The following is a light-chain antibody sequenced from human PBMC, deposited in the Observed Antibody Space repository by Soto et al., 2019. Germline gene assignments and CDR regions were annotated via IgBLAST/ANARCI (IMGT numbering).Light chain of an antibody. Sequence: EIVLTQSPATLSLSPGESATLSCRASRSVSNYLAWYQQKPGQAPRLLIYDASSRPTDIPARFSGSGSGTDFTLTTSSLEPEDFALYYCQQRSNWPITVGQGTLLESK. CDR3: QQRSNWPIT. J-gene: IGKJ5*01. V-gene: IGKV3-11*01. CDR1: RSVSNY. CDR2: DAS.